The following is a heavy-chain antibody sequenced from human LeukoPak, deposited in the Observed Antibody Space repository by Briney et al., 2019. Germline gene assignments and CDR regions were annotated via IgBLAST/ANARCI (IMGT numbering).Heavy chain of an antibody. V-gene: IGHV4-39*01. D-gene: IGHD3-16*02. CDR3: ARRTYSYGFRFDP. CDR1: GGSISGTNYY. CDR2: IDYSGSA. Sequence: PSETLSLTCTVSGGSISGTNYYWAWIRQPPGKGLEWIGSIDYSGSAVYNPSLNSRLTISVDTSKNQVSLKVPSVTAADTAVYYCARRTYSYGFRFDPWGQGTLVIVSS. J-gene: IGHJ5*02.